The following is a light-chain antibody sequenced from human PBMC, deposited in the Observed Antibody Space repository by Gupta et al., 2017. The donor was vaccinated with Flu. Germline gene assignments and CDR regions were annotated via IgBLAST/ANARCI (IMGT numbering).Light chain of an antibody. J-gene: IGKJ1*01. CDR1: PSVSSN. CDR2: GAS. Sequence: EIVMTQSPATLSVSPGERATLSCRASPSVSSNLAWYQQKPGQAPRPLIYGASTRATGIPARFSGSGSGTEFTLTISSLQSEDFAVYYCQQYNTEPGATFGQGTKVEIK. V-gene: IGKV3-15*01. CDR3: QQYNTEPGAT.